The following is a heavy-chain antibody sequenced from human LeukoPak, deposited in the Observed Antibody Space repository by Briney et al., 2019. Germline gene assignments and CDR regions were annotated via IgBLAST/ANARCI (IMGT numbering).Heavy chain of an antibody. CDR3: ARDPNPYSSGWYRVDY. D-gene: IGHD6-19*01. Sequence: ASVKVSCKASGYTFASYGISWVRQAPGQGLEWMGWISAYNGNTNYAQKLQGRVTMTTDTSTSTAYMELRSLRSDDTAVYYCARDPNPYSSGWYRVDYWGQGTLVTVSS. V-gene: IGHV1-18*01. J-gene: IGHJ4*02. CDR2: ISAYNGNT. CDR1: GYTFASYG.